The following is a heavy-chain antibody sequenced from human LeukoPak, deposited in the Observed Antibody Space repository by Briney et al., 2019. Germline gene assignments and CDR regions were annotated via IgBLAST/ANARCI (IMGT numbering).Heavy chain of an antibody. V-gene: IGHV3-23*01. CDR3: ASPGYSSGWFHY. CDR2: ISGSGGST. CDR1: GFTVSTYA. J-gene: IGHJ4*02. D-gene: IGHD6-19*01. Sequence: PGGSLRLSCAASGFTVSTYAMSWVRQAPGKGLEWVSAISGSGGSTYFADSVKGRFTSSRDNSKDTLYLQMNSLRAEDTAVYYCASPGYSSGWFHYWGQGTLVTVSS.